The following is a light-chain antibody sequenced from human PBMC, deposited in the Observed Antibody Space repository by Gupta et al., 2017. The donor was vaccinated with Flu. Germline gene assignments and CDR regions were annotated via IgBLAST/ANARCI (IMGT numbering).Light chain of an antibody. J-gene: IGKJ1*01. Sequence: EIVLTQSPGTLSLSPGEGANLSCRASQTVPNTYFAWYQHKPGQAPRLLISGASNRATGVPDRISGSGSETDFALTITRLEPEDFAVYYCHQFGSAPWTFGQGTKVEIK. V-gene: IGKV3-20*01. CDR1: QTVPNTY. CDR3: HQFGSAPWT. CDR2: GAS.